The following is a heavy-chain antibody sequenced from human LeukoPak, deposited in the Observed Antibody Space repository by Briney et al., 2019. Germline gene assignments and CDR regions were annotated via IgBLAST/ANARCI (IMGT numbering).Heavy chain of an antibody. D-gene: IGHD3-16*01. V-gene: IGHV3-33*08. Sequence: GGSLRLSCAASGFTVSSNYMSWVRQAPGKGLEWVSLIWYDGSNKYYADSVKGRFTISRDNSKNTLYLQMNSLRVEDTAVYYCARDWGKGDYWGQGTLVTVSS. CDR1: GFTVSSNY. CDR2: IWYDGSNK. CDR3: ARDWGKGDY. J-gene: IGHJ4*02.